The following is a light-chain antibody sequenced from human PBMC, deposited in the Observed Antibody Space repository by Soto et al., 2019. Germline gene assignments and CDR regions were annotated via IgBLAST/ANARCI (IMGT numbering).Light chain of an antibody. CDR2: SNN. Sequence: QSVLTQPPSASGTPGQRVTISCSGSSSNIGSNTVNWYQQLPRTAPKLLIYSNNQRPSGVPDRFSGSKSGTSASLAISGLQSEDEADYYCAAWDDSLNGFDVFGTGTKVTVL. V-gene: IGLV1-44*01. CDR1: SSNIGSNT. J-gene: IGLJ1*01. CDR3: AAWDDSLNGFDV.